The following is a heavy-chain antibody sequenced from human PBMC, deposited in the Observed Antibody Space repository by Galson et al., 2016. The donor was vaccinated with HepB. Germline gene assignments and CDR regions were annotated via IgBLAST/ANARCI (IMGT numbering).Heavy chain of an antibody. D-gene: IGHD6-19*01. Sequence: SVKVSCKASGGTFSIYAISWVRRAPGQGLEWMGGIIPIFGTANYAQKFQGRVTITADKSTSTAYMELTSLRSEDTAVYYCARGYTSGWYWFDPWGQGTLVTVSS. J-gene: IGHJ5*02. CDR1: GGTFSIYA. CDR2: IIPIFGTA. V-gene: IGHV1-69*06. CDR3: ARGYTSGWYWFDP.